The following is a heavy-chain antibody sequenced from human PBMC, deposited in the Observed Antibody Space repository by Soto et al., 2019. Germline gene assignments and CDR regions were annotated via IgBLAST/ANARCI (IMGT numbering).Heavy chain of an antibody. J-gene: IGHJ6*02. CDR3: ARESPTSSYCSGGSCYPAHGMDV. D-gene: IGHD2-15*01. V-gene: IGHV1-18*04. CDR2: ISAYNGNT. Sequence: ASVKVSCKASGYTFTSYGISWVRQAPGQGLEWMGWISAYNGNTNYAQKLQGRVTMTTDTSTSTAYMELRSLRSDDTAVYYCARESPTSSYCSGGSCYPAHGMDVWGQGTTVTV. CDR1: GYTFTSYG.